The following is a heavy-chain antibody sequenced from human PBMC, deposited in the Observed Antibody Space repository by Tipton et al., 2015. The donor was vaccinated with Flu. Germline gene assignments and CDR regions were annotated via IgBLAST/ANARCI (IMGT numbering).Heavy chain of an antibody. Sequence: LRLSCAVSGGSISPYYWSWIRQPPGKGLEWIGYVYYSGTTNYNPSLKSRVTISVDTSKNQFSLKLTSVTAADTAVYYCARGSGFANAYLDFWGQGTLVTVSS. CDR3: ARGSGFANAYLDF. D-gene: IGHD6-19*01. V-gene: IGHV4-59*01. CDR1: GGSISPYY. J-gene: IGHJ4*02. CDR2: VYYSGTT.